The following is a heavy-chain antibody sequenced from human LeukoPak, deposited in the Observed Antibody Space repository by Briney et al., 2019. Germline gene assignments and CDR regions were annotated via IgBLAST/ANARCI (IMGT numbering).Heavy chain of an antibody. CDR2: ISACNGNT. CDR3: ARGAYSSSSGFYYYYYMDV. Sequence: GASVKVSCKASGYTFTSYGISWVRQAPGQGLEWMGWISACNGNTNYAQKLQGRVTMTTDTSTSTAYMELRSLRSDDTAVYYCARGAYSSSSGFYYYYYMDVWGKGTTVTVSS. J-gene: IGHJ6*03. V-gene: IGHV1-18*01. CDR1: GYTFTSYG. D-gene: IGHD6-6*01.